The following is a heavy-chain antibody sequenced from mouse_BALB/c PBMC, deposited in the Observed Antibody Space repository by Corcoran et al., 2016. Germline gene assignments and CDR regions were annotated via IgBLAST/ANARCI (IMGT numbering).Heavy chain of an antibody. J-gene: IGHJ4*01. CDR1: GFSLSTSGMG. V-gene: IGHV8-8*01. Sequence: VTLKEYGPGILKPSQTLSLTCSFAGFSLSTSGMGVGWIRQPSGKGLEWLAHIWWDDDKYYNPSLKRQLTISKDTSRNQLFLKITSVDTADTATYYCARMITTPAMDYWGQGTSVTVSS. CDR2: IWWDDDK. D-gene: IGHD2-4*01. CDR3: ARMITTPAMDY.